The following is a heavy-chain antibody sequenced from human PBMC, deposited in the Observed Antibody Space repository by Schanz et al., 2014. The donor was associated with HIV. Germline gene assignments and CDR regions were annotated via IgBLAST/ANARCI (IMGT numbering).Heavy chain of an antibody. J-gene: IGHJ6*02. CDR3: ARDGGEV. D-gene: IGHD3-16*01. V-gene: IGHV3-30*03. Sequence: QVQLAESGGGVVRPGRSLRLSCAASGFTFDSFGMHWVRQAPGKGLEWVAVISYDGRNKYQAASVKGRFTISRDNAKNSLFLQMESLRAEDTAVYYCARDGGEVWGQGTTVTVSS. CDR2: ISYDGRNK. CDR1: GFTFDSFG.